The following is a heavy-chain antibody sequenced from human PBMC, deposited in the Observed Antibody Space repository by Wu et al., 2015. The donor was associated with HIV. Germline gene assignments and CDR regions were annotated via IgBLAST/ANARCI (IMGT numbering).Heavy chain of an antibody. J-gene: IGHJ4*02. CDR3: ARARRPVADALELDY. CDR2: INRNSGGT. CDR1: GYTFNDYQ. D-gene: IGHD6-19*01. V-gene: IGHV1-2*02. Sequence: QVQLVQSGAEVKKPGASVRVSCTASGYTFNDYQMHWVRQAPGQGLEWMGWINRNSGGTTYAQKFQGRVAMTRDTSITTVFMELSRLRFDDTAVYYCARARRPVADALELDYWGQGTLVTVSS.